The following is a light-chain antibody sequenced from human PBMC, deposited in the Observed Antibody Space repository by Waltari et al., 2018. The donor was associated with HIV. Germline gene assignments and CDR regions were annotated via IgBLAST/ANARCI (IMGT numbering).Light chain of an antibody. CDR1: DDDVGNEG. Sequence: QAGLTQPPAVSQASGQTATLSCTGGDDDVGNEGAAWLQQYQGLPPKLLSYRNNKRASGISHKFSAARAGNTVFLTIAGLQPEDEADYYCSAWDGRLSAWVFGGGTKLTVL. CDR2: RNN. CDR3: SAWDGRLSAWV. J-gene: IGLJ3*02. V-gene: IGLV10-54*04.